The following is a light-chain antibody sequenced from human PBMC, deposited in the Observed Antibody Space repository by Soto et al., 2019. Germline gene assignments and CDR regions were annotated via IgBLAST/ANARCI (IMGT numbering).Light chain of an antibody. V-gene: IGKV1-5*03. CDR2: KTS. CDR1: QSVDSW. J-gene: IGKJ4*01. Sequence: DIQRTQSPSTLSASIGDRVTITCRASQSVDSWLAWYQQKSGKAPKLLIYKTSNLESGVPSRFRGSGSGTEFSLTISSLQPDDFATYYCQQYKSFSLTFAGGNRVAVK. CDR3: QQYKSFSLT.